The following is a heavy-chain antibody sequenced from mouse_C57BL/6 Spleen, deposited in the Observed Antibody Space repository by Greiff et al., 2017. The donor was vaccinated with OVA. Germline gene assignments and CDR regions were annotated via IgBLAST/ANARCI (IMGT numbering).Heavy chain of an antibody. CDR2: IDPSDSYT. V-gene: IGHV1-69*01. Sequence: VQLQQPGAELVMPGASVKLSCKASGYTFTSYWMHWVKQRPGQGLEWIGEIDPSDSYTNYNQKFKGKSTLTVDKSSSTAYMQLSSLTSEDSAVYYCASGVVAPHWYFDVWGTGTTVTVSS. D-gene: IGHD1-1*01. CDR1: GYTFTSYW. J-gene: IGHJ1*03. CDR3: ASGVVAPHWYFDV.